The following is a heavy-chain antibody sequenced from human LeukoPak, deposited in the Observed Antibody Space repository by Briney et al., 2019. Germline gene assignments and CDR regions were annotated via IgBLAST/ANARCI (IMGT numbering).Heavy chain of an antibody. V-gene: IGHV3-7*01. Sequence: PGGSLRLSCAASGCTFSSNWMTWVRQAPGKGLEWVASIKQDNEKYYVDSVKGRFTISRDNAKKPLYLQMNSLRADDTAVYYCATLLLRGQGTLVTVSS. CDR1: GCTFSSNW. J-gene: IGHJ1*01. D-gene: IGHD2-21*02. CDR3: ATLLL. CDR2: IKQDNEK.